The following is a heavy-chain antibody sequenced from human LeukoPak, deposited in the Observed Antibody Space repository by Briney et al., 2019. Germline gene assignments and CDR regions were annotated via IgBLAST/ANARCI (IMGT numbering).Heavy chain of an antibody. CDR2: ISSNGGST. D-gene: IGHD3-22*01. CDR1: GFTFSSYA. Sequence: GGSLRLSCSASGFTFSSYAMNWVRQAPGKGLEYVSAISSNGGSTYYADSVKGRFTISRDNSKNTLYLQMNSLRAEDTAVYYCAKDSGTTNYYDRSGTFDYWGRGTLDSVSS. CDR3: AKDSGTTNYYDRSGTFDY. J-gene: IGHJ4*02. V-gene: IGHV3-64*04.